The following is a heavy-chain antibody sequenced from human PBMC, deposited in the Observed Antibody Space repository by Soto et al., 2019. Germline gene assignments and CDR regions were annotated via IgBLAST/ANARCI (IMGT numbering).Heavy chain of an antibody. D-gene: IGHD6-13*01. Sequence: QLQLQESGPGLVKPSETLSLTCTVSGDSISSSSYYWGWIRQPPGKGLEWIGSIYYTGSTYYNPALKRRVTISVDTSKNQFSLKLSSVTAADTAVYYCARQNRGIPAAGNFDFWGQGTLVTVSS. J-gene: IGHJ4*02. CDR1: GDSISSSSYY. CDR2: IYYTGST. V-gene: IGHV4-39*01. CDR3: ARQNRGIPAAGNFDF.